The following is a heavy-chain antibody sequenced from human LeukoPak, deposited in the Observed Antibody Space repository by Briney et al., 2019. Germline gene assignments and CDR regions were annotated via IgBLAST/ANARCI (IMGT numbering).Heavy chain of an antibody. V-gene: IGHV4-34*01. Sequence: SETLSLTCAVYGGSFSGYYWSWIRQPPGKGLEWIGEINHSGSTNYNPSLKSRVTISVDTSKNQFSLKLSSVTAADTAVYYCARRIMVRGAFDIWGQGTMVTVSS. CDR1: GGSFSGYY. CDR3: ARRIMVRGAFDI. CDR2: INHSGST. D-gene: IGHD3-10*01. J-gene: IGHJ3*02.